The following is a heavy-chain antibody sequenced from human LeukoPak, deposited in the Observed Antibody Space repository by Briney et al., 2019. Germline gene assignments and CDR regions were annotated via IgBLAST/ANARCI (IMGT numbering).Heavy chain of an antibody. Sequence: PSETLSLTCAVYGGSFSGYYWSWIRQPPGKGLEWIGEINHSGSTNYNPSLKSRVTISVDTSKNQFSLKLSSVSAADTAVYYCASGAGYCSGGSCYLGWFDPWGQGTLVTVSS. CDR1: GGSFSGYY. CDR2: INHSGST. V-gene: IGHV4-34*01. CDR3: ASGAGYCSGGSCYLGWFDP. D-gene: IGHD2-15*01. J-gene: IGHJ5*02.